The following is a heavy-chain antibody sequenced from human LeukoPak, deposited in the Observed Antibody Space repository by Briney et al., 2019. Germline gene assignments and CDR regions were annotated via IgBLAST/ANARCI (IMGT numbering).Heavy chain of an antibody. V-gene: IGHV4-34*01. D-gene: IGHD6-19*01. CDR1: GGSFSGYY. CDR3: ASSLRIPVAS. CDR2: INHSGST. Sequence: RPSETLSLTCAVYGGSFSGYYWSWIRQPPGNGLEWIGEINHSGSTNYNPSLKSRVTISVDTSKNQFSLKLNSVTAADTAVYYCASSLRIPVASWGQGTLVTVSS. J-gene: IGHJ5*02.